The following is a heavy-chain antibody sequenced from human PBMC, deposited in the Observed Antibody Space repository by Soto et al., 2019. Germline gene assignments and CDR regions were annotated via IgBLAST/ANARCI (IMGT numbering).Heavy chain of an antibody. CDR2: IKSKADNEAI. Sequence: DVQVVESGGGLVKPGESLRLSCAASGFAFNTAWMNWVRQAPGKGLEWVARIKSKADNEAIDYAAPVKGRFVISRDDSTNTLFLHMNSLKTEDTAVYYWTSDTPRLLPQSDSWGQGVLVTVCS. D-gene: IGHD2-15*01. CDR3: TSDTPRLLPQSDS. CDR1: GFAFNTAW. J-gene: IGHJ4*02. V-gene: IGHV3-15*07.